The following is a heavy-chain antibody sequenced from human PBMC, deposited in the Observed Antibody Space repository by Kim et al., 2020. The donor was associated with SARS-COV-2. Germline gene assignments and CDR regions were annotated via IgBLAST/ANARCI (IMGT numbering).Heavy chain of an antibody. D-gene: IGHD4-17*01. V-gene: IGHV3-48*04. Sequence: GGSLRLSCAASGFTFSNAWMNWVRQAPGKGLEWVAYIIGSGTTIYYADSVRGRFTISRDNDKNSLYLQMNSLRAEDTAVYYCARGPNYGAFDYWGQGTLVTVSS. J-gene: IGHJ4*02. CDR1: GFTFSNAW. CDR3: ARGPNYGAFDY. CDR2: IIGSGTTI.